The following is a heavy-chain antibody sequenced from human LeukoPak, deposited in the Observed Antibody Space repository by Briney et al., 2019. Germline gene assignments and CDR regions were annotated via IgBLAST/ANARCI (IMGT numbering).Heavy chain of an antibody. Sequence: SETLSLTCTVSVGSISSYYWSWIRQPPGKGLEWIGYIYYSGSTNYNPSLKSRVTISVDTSKNQFSLKLSSVTAADTAVYYCARHKGGSLLFDYWGQGTLVTVSS. CDR2: IYYSGST. V-gene: IGHV4-59*08. CDR3: ARHKGGSLLFDY. D-gene: IGHD4-17*01. J-gene: IGHJ4*02. CDR1: VGSISSYY.